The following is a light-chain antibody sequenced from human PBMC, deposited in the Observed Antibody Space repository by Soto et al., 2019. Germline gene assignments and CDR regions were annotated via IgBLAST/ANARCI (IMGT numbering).Light chain of an antibody. Sequence: QSVRTQPPSVSGAPGQRVTISCTGSSSNIGAGYDVHWYQQLPGTAPKLLIYGNSNRPSGVPDRFSGSKSGTSASLATTGLQAEDEADYYCQSYDSSLSGYVFGTGTKVTVL. CDR1: SSNIGAGYD. CDR3: QSYDSSLSGYV. V-gene: IGLV1-40*01. CDR2: GNS. J-gene: IGLJ1*01.